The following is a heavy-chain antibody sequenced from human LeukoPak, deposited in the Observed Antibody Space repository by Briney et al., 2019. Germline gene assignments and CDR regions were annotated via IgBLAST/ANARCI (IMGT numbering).Heavy chain of an antibody. CDR1: GFTFSSYE. Sequence: GGSLRLSCAASGFTFSSYEMKWVRQAPGKGLEWVSYISSSAGTTYYTDSVKGRFTISRDNAKNSLYLQMNSLRAEDTAVYFCARQQQQLWYDWGQGTLVTVSS. V-gene: IGHV3-48*03. CDR2: ISSSAGTT. D-gene: IGHD5-18*01. J-gene: IGHJ4*02. CDR3: ARQQQQLWYD.